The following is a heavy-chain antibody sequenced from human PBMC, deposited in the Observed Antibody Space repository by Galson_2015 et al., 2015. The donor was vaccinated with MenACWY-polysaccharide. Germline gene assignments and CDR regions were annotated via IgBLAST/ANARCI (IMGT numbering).Heavy chain of an antibody. CDR2: ISSSSSYI. Sequence: SLRLSCAASGFTFSSYSMNWVRQAPGKGLEWVSSISSSSSYIYYADSVKGRFTISRDNAKNSLYLQMNSLRAEDTAVYYCARAGWLTTTGSLGYYYYGMDVWGQGTTVTVSS. J-gene: IGHJ6*02. CDR1: GFTFSSYS. D-gene: IGHD3-22*01. V-gene: IGHV3-21*01. CDR3: ARAGWLTTTGSLGYYYYGMDV.